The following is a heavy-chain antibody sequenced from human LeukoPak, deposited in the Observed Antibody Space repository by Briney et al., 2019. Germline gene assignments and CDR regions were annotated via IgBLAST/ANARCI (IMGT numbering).Heavy chain of an antibody. CDR2: ISYDGSNK. V-gene: IGHV3-30-3*01. Sequence: PGGSLRLSCAASGFTFSSYAMHWVRQAPGKGLEWVAVISYDGSNKYYADPVKGRFTISRDNSKNTLYLQMNSLRAEDTAVYYCATPPPRVPAATDYFDYWGQGTLVTVSS. J-gene: IGHJ4*02. CDR3: ATPPPRVPAATDYFDY. CDR1: GFTFSSYA. D-gene: IGHD2-2*01.